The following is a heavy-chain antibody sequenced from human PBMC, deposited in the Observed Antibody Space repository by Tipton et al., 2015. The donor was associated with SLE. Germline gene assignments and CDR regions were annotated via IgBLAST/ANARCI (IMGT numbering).Heavy chain of an antibody. CDR1: RGSISISHYY. J-gene: IGHJ6*02. CDR2: IYYSGTT. D-gene: IGHD6-13*01. CDR3: ARDGGQRVISGTHDFYYYGLDV. Sequence: TLSLTCTVSRGSISISHYYWGWVRQSPGKGLEWIGTIYYSGTTYYNPSLVDRVSISLDTSKNQFSLKLNSVTAADTAVYDCARDGGQRVISGTHDFYYYGLDVWGQGTTVTVSS. V-gene: IGHV4-39*07.